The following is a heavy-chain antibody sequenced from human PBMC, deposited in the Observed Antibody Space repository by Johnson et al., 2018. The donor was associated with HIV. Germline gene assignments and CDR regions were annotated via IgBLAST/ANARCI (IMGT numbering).Heavy chain of an antibody. Sequence: QVQLVESGGGVVQPGRSLRLSCAASGFTFSSYGMHWVRQAPGKGLEWVAVISYDGSNKYYAEYVKGRFTISRDNSKNTRDLQMNRLRAEDTALYYCARDLRNSGWSNGFDVWGQGTMVTVSS. J-gene: IGHJ3*01. V-gene: IGHV3-30*03. CDR1: GFTFSSYG. CDR2: ISYDGSNK. D-gene: IGHD6-19*01. CDR3: ARDLRNSGWSNGFDV.